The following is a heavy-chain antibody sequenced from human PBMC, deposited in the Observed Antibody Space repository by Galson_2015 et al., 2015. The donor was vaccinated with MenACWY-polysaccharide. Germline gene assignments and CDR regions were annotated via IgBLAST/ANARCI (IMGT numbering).Heavy chain of an antibody. V-gene: IGHV3-23*01. CDR1: EFAFNIHA. CDR2: GRGSGSST. Sequence: SLGLSYAAPEFAFNIHAMRWVRQSPGKGLGWASTGRGSGSSTYHADSVKGRFTISRDNSKNTLYLQMGSLRVDDTAEYYCSKVAVAGPMYFFDYWGQGTLVTVSS. CDR3: SKVAVAGPMYFFDY. D-gene: IGHD6-19*01. J-gene: IGHJ4*02.